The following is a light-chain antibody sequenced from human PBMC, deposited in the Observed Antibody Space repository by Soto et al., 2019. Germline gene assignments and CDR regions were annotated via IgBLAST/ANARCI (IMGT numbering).Light chain of an antibody. CDR2: GNN. V-gene: IGLV1-40*01. CDR3: QSYDSTLSARYV. CDR1: SSNIGAGYD. Sequence: QSVLTQPPSVSGAPGQRVTISCTGSSSNIGAGYDVHWYQQRPGTAPKLLILGNNNRPSGVPDRFSGSKSGTSASLAITGLQAEDEGDYYCQSYDSTLSARYVFGTGTQLTVL. J-gene: IGLJ1*01.